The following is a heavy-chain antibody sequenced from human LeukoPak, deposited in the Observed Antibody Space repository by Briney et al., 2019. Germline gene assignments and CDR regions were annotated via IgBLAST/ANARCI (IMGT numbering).Heavy chain of an antibody. CDR1: GFTFSSYG. Sequence: PGGSLRLSCAASGFTFSSYGMHWVRQAPGKGLEWVAFIRYDGSNKYYADSVKGRFTISRDNSKNTLYLQMNSLRAEDTAVYYCAKLGSIVVVPAARGGDYWGQGTLVTVSS. J-gene: IGHJ4*02. D-gene: IGHD2-2*01. V-gene: IGHV3-30*02. CDR2: IRYDGSNK. CDR3: AKLGSIVVVPAARGGDY.